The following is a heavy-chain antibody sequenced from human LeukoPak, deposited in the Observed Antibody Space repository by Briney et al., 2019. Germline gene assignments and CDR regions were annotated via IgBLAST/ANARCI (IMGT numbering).Heavy chain of an antibody. CDR3: ARGPGVVVPAAIPAYYGMDV. J-gene: IGHJ6*02. CDR1: GGSISSYY. V-gene: IGHV4-59*08. Sequence: PSETLSLTCTVSGGSISSYYWSWIRQPPGKGLEWIGYIYYSGSTNYNPSLKSRVTISVDTSKNQFSLKLSSVTAADTAVYYCARGPGVVVPAAIPAYYGMDVWGQGTTVTVSS. D-gene: IGHD2-2*02. CDR2: IYYSGST.